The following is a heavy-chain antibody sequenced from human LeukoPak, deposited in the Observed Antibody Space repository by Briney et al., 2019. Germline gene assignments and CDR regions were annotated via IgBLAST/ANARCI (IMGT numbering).Heavy chain of an antibody. Sequence: GASVKVSCKASGGTFSSYAISWVRQAPGQGLEWMGGIIPIFGTANYAQKFQGRVTITTGESTSTAYMELSSLRSEDTAVYYCAREWYYYDSSGSENYYFDYWGQGTLVTVSS. J-gene: IGHJ4*02. CDR2: IIPIFGTA. CDR1: GGTFSSYA. D-gene: IGHD3-22*01. CDR3: AREWYYYDSSGSENYYFDY. V-gene: IGHV1-69*05.